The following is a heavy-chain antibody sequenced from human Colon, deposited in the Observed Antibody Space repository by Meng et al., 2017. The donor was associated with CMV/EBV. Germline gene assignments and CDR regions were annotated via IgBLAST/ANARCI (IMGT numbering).Heavy chain of an antibody. D-gene: IGHD3-3*01. J-gene: IGHJ4*02. Sequence: SVKVSCKTSGGTFSSYAISWVRQAPGQGLEWMGGIIPLLGVTNYAQKLQGRVTITADKSTSTAYMELSSLRSEDTAVYFCARGAQNYEFWSGYLLYTVDYWGQGTLVTVSS. CDR3: ARGAQNYEFWSGYLLYTVDY. V-gene: IGHV1-69*10. CDR1: GGTFSSYA. CDR2: IIPLLGVT.